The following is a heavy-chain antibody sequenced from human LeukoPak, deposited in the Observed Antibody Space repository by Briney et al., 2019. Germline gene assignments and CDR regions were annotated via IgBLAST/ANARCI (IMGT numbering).Heavy chain of an antibody. CDR1: GFTFDDYG. D-gene: IGHD1-1*01. CDR2: ISGSGGST. CDR3: ARRYLPTGYYYYYMDV. V-gene: IGHV3-23*01. Sequence: PGGSLRLSCAASGFTFDDYGMSWVRQAPGKGLEWVSAISGSGGSTYYADSVKGRFTISRDNSKNTLYLQMNSLRAEDTAVYYCARRYLPTGYYYYYMDVWGKGTTVTISS. J-gene: IGHJ6*03.